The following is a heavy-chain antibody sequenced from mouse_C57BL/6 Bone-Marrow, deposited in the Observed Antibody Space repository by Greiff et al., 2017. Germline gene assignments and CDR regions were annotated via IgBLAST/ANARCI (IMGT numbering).Heavy chain of an antibody. J-gene: IGHJ2*01. CDR1: GYTFPSYG. V-gene: IGHV1-81*01. Sequence: QVQLQQSGAELARPGASVKLSCKASGYTFPSYGISWVKQRTGQGLEWIGEIYPRSGNTYYNEKFKGKDTLTAEKASSTAYMVLRSLTSVDSAVYFCASLYGYEDYWGQGTTLTVSS. D-gene: IGHD2-2*01. CDR3: ASLYGYEDY. CDR2: IYPRSGNT.